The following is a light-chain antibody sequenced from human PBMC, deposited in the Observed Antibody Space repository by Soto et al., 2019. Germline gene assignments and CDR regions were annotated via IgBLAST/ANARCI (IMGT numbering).Light chain of an antibody. J-gene: IGLJ3*02. CDR3: GAWDDSLSAWV. Sequence: QSVLTQPPSASGTPGQRVTISCSGSSSNIGNNHVYWYQHLPGTAPKLLIYRNILRPSGVPDQFSASKSGTSASLAISGLRSEDEADYYCGAWDDSLSAWVFGGGTQLTVL. CDR2: RNI. CDR1: SSNIGNNH. V-gene: IGLV1-47*01.